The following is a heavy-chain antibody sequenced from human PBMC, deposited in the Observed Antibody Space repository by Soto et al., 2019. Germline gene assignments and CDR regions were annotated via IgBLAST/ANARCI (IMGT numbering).Heavy chain of an antibody. CDR1: GFTFSSYG. CDR3: ARQDMVTSYFDY. J-gene: IGHJ4*02. D-gene: IGHD5-18*01. Sequence: QVQLVESGGGVVQPGRSLRLSCAASGFTFSSYGMHWVRQAPGKGLEWVAVIWYDGSNKYYADSVKGRFTISRDNSKNTLYLQMNSLRAEDTAVYYCARQDMVTSYFDYWGQGTLVTVSS. CDR2: IWYDGSNK. V-gene: IGHV3-33*01.